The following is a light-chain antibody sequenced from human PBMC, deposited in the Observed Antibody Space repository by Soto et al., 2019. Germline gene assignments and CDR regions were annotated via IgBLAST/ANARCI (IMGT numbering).Light chain of an antibody. CDR1: QAISSH. J-gene: IGKJ4*01. V-gene: IGKV1-9*01. Sequence: IQLTQSPSSLSASVGDRVTITCRASQAISSHLAWYQQKPGRAPKLLISAASTLQSGVPARFSGSGSGTDFTLSITSLQPEDFATYYCQQLNTFPVTFGGGTKVDIK. CDR2: AAS. CDR3: QQLNTFPVT.